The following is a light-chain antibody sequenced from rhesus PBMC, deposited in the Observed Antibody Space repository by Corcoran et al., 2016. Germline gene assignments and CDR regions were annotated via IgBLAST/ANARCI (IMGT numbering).Light chain of an antibody. CDR1: QSLLHTDGYTY. J-gene: IGKJ3*01. Sequence: DIVMTQTPLSLPAIPGEPASNSCRSSQSLLHTDGYTYLDWYLQKPGQSPQLLIYGGSTRTSGVPDRFSGTGSGTDFTLKISRVEAEDVRVYYCMQHKALPFTFGPGTKLDI. CDR2: GGS. V-gene: IGKV2-61*01. CDR3: MQHKALPFT.